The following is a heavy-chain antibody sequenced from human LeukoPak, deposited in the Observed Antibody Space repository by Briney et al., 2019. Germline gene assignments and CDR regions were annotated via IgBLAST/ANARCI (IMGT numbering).Heavy chain of an antibody. CDR3: AKVWANYYDSSGYSYYFDY. J-gene: IGHJ4*02. V-gene: IGHV3-30*02. CDR2: IRYDGSNK. D-gene: IGHD3-22*01. Sequence: GGSLRLSCAGSGFTISSYAMSWVRQAPGKGLEWVAFIRYDGSNKYYADSVKGRFTISGDNSKNTLYLQMNSLRAEDTAVYYCAKVWANYYDSSGYSYYFDYWGQGTLVTVSS. CDR1: GFTISSYA.